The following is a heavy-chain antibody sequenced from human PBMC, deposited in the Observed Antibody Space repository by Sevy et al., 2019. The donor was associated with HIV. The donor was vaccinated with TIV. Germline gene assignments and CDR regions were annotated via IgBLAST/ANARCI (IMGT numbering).Heavy chain of an antibody. Sequence: KQSQSLSLTCAISGDSVSRTDVAWNWIRQSPSRGLEWLGRTWYASKWSNDYAISVKSRLTINPDTTRNQVSLHLSSVTPEDTAVYYCARQKNSGFDVWGQGTVVTVSS. V-gene: IGHV6-1*01. D-gene: IGHD6-19*01. CDR3: ARQKNSGFDV. CDR1: GDSVSRTDVA. J-gene: IGHJ3*01. CDR2: TWYASKWSN.